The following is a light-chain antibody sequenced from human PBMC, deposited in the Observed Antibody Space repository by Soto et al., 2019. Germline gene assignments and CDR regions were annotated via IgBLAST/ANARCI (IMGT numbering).Light chain of an antibody. Sequence: EIVLTQSPATLSLSPGERATLSCRASQILTNYLNWYQQKPGQAPRLLIYEVSNRATGIPARFSGSGSGTDFTLTITRLGPEDFAVYFCQQYGTSPLTFGGGTKVDIK. V-gene: IGKV3-11*01. J-gene: IGKJ4*01. CDR1: QILTNY. CDR2: EVS. CDR3: QQYGTSPLT.